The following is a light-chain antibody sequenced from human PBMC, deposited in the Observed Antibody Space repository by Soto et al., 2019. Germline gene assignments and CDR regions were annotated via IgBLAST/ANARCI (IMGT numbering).Light chain of an antibody. CDR3: QQYNKWPQT. V-gene: IGKV3-15*01. J-gene: IGKJ1*01. CDR2: GAS. CDR1: QSVSID. Sequence: EIVMTQSPATVPVSPGERVTLSCRASQSVSIDLARYQQKPGQAPRLLIYGASTRATDIPPSFTGSGSGTEFTLTISSLQSEDIAVYYCQQYNKWPQTFGQGTKVEIK.